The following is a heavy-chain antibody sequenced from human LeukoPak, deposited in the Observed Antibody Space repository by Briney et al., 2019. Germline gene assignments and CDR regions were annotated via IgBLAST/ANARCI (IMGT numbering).Heavy chain of an antibody. CDR3: ARVYCGGDCYVDDAFDI. J-gene: IGHJ3*02. CDR2: MNPNSGNT. D-gene: IGHD2-21*01. V-gene: IGHV1-8*03. CDR1: GYTFTSYD. Sequence: SVKVSCKASGYTFTSYDINWVRQAAGQGLEWMGWMNPNSGNTGYAQKFQGRVTITRNTSISTAYMELSSLRSEDTAVYYCARVYCGGDCYVDDAFDIWGQGTMVTVSS.